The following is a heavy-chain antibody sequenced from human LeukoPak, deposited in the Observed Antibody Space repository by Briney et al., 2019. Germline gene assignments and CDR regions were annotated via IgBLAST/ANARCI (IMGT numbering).Heavy chain of an antibody. CDR3: ASRRFGELSNYFDY. Sequence: PGGSLRLSCAASGFTFSSYSMNWVRQAPGKGLEWVSSISSSSSYIYYADSVKGRFTISRDNAKNSLYLQMNSLRAEDTAVYYCASRRFGELSNYFDYWGQGTLVTVSS. D-gene: IGHD3-10*01. CDR1: GFTFSSYS. CDR2: ISSSSSYI. V-gene: IGHV3-21*01. J-gene: IGHJ4*02.